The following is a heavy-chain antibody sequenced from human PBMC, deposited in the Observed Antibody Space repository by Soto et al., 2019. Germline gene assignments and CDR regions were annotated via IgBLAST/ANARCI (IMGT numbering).Heavy chain of an antibody. Sequence: QVQLQESGPGLVKPSGTLSLTCAVSGGSISSSNWWSWVRQPPGKGLEWIGEIYHSGSTNYNPSPKSXXTXSXAKAKNQFSLKLSSVTAADTAVYYCAREPTDDAFDIWGQGTMVTVSS. J-gene: IGHJ3*02. CDR2: IYHSGST. V-gene: IGHV4-4*02. CDR1: GGSISSSNW. CDR3: AREPTDDAFDI.